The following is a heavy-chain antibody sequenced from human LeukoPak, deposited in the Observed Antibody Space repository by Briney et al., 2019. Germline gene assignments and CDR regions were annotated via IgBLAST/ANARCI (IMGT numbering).Heavy chain of an antibody. J-gene: IGHJ4*02. CDR3: ASTSGWYSY. V-gene: IGHV1-2*06. CDR1: GYTFTGYY. D-gene: IGHD6-19*01. CDR2: INPNSGGT. Sequence: ASVTVSCTASGYTFTGYYMHWVRQAPGQGLEWMGRINPNSGGTNYAQKFQGRVTMTRDTSISTAYMELRSLRSDDTAVYYCASTSGWYSYWGQGTLVTVSS.